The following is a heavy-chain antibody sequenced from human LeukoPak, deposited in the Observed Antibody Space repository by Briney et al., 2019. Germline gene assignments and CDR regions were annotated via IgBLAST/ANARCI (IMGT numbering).Heavy chain of an antibody. D-gene: IGHD3-10*01. CDR3: ARGGNIDF. CDR2: ISSGSGTI. V-gene: IGHV3-48*02. CDR1: GFIFSSYS. Sequence: GGSLRLSCAASGFIFSSYSMNWGRQAPGKGLEWLSYISSGSGTIYYADSVKGRFTIFRDNAKNSVYLQMNSLRDEDTAVYYCARGGNIDFWGQGTLVTVSS. J-gene: IGHJ4*02.